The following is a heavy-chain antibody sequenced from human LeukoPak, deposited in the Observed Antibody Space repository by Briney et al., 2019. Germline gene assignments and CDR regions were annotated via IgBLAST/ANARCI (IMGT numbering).Heavy chain of an antibody. V-gene: IGHV4-59*01. CDR3: AGALSSGWYGRWFDP. CDR2: IYYSGST. Sequence: SETLSLTCTVSGDSISSYYWSWIRQPPGKGLEWIGYIYYSGSTNYNPSLKSRVTISVDTSKNQFSLKLSSVTAAGTAVYYCAGALSSGWYGRWFDPRGQGTLVTVSS. D-gene: IGHD6-19*01. J-gene: IGHJ5*02. CDR1: GDSISSYY.